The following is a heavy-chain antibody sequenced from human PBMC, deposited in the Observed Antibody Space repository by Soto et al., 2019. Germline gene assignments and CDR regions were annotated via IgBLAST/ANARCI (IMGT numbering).Heavy chain of an antibody. Sequence: GVSLRLSCAASGFTFSRYWMRWVRHAPGQWQEKVAHIKQDGREKNDVDNEKGRFTISRDNAKNSLLLQVNSLRAEDTAVYYCAREGDSNYYYMDVWGKGT. J-gene: IGHJ6*03. CDR3: AREGDSNYYYMDV. CDR2: IKQDGREK. D-gene: IGHD2-21*02. CDR1: GFTFSRYW. V-gene: IGHV3-7*01.